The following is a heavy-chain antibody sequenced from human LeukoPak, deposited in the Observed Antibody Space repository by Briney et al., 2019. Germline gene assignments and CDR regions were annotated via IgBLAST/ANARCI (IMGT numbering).Heavy chain of an antibody. J-gene: IGHJ6*03. CDR1: GFTFSSYS. CDR2: ISSSSSYI. V-gene: IGHV3-21*04. Sequence: PGGSLRLSCAASGFTFSSYSMNWVRQAPGKGLEWVSSISSSSSYIYYADSVKGRFTISRDNAKNSLYLQMNSLRAEDTAVYYCAKGTVHYYYYMDVWGKGTTVTVSS. CDR3: AKGTVHYYYYMDV. D-gene: IGHD4-11*01.